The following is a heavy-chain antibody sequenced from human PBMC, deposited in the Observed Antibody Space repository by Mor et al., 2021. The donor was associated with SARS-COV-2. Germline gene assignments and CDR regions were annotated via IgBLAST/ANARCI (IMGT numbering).Heavy chain of an antibody. D-gene: IGHD3-10*01. V-gene: IGHV3-74*01. Sequence: VSRINGAGYYTDYADSVKGRFTISRDNAKNTLFLQMSSLRAEDTAVYYCARGSGLGTYRVYWGQGTLVTVSS. J-gene: IGHJ4*02. CDR2: INGAGYYT. CDR3: ARGSGLGTYRVY.